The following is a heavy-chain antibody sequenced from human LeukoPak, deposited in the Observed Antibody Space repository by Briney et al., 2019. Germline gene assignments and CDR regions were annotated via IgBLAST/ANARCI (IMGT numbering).Heavy chain of an antibody. CDR2: INNSSSTT. D-gene: IGHD6-25*01. V-gene: IGHV3-48*04. CDR1: GFTFSNYG. J-gene: IGHJ4*02. CDR3: ARDGDLTPAVPFDY. Sequence: PGGSLRLSCEVPGFTFSNYGMNWVRQAPGKGLEGVSYINNSSSTTYYGDSVAGRFTISRDNAKKSLYLQMNSLRAEDTAIYYCARDGDLTPAVPFDYWGQGTLVTVSS.